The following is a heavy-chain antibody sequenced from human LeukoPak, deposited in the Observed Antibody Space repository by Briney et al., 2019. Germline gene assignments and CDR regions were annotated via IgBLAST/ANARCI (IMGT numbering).Heavy chain of an antibody. CDR1: GFTFSSYA. J-gene: IGHJ4*02. D-gene: IGHD3-22*01. CDR2: ISGTVGST. V-gene: IGHV3-23*01. Sequence: GGSLRLSCAASGFTFSSYAMSWVRQAPGKGLEWLSTISGTVGSTYSADSVKGRFTISRDNSKNTVYLQMNSLRAEDTAVYYCAKDANEDYDSSGYYKTHFDYWGQGTLVTVSS. CDR3: AKDANEDYDSSGYYKTHFDY.